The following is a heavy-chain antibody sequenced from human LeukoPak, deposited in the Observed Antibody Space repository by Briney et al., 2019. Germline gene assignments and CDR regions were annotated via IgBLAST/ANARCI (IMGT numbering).Heavy chain of an antibody. Sequence: GGSLRLSCAASGFTFSAYWMSWVRQAPGRGLGWVANINQDESEKNYVDSVTGRFTTSRDNAQNSLYLQLNSLRAEDTAIYFCARDRGYSNFACWGQGTLVTVSS. CDR2: INQDESEK. CDR3: ARDRGYSNFAC. CDR1: GFTFSAYW. J-gene: IGHJ4*02. D-gene: IGHD3-10*01. V-gene: IGHV3-7*01.